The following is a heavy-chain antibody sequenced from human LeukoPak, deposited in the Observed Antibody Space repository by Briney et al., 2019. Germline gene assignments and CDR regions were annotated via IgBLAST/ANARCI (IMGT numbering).Heavy chain of an antibody. Sequence: GGSLRLSCGASGFAFSSSTMSWVRQAPGKGLEWVSGISGTGDNTYYADSVKGRFTIFRDNSRDILYLYMSSLRAEDTAMYYCANHPGGSFDYWGQGTLVAVSS. J-gene: IGHJ4*02. CDR1: GFAFSSST. V-gene: IGHV3-23*01. CDR3: ANHPGGSFDY. CDR2: ISGTGDNT. D-gene: IGHD3-16*01.